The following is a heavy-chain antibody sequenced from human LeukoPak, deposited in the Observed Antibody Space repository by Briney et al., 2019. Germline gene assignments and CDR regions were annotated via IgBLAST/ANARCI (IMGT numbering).Heavy chain of an antibody. V-gene: IGHV1-69*05. CDR2: IIPIFDAA. CDR3: ARDLGYYYDSSGYSHAFDI. Sequence: ASVKVSCKASGGTFSSYAISWVRQAPGQGLEWMGGIIPIFDAANYAQKFQGRVTITTDESTSTAYMELSSLRSEDTAVYYCARDLGYYYDSSGYSHAFDIWGQGTMVTVSS. CDR1: GGTFSSYA. D-gene: IGHD3-22*01. J-gene: IGHJ3*02.